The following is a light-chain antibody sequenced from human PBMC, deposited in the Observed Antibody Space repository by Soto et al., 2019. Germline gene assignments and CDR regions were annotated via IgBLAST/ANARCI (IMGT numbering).Light chain of an antibody. V-gene: IGKV1-8*01. CDR3: PQYYSYPPT. CDR2: AAS. J-gene: IGKJ3*01. Sequence: AIRMTQSPSSFSASTGDRVTITCRASQGISSYLAWYQQKPGKAPKLLIYAASTLQSGAPSRFSGSGSGTDFPLTISCLQSEDFATYYCPQYYSYPPTFGPGTKVDIK. CDR1: QGISSY.